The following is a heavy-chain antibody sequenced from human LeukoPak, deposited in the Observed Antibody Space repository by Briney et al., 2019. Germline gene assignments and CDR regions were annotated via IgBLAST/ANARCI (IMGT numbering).Heavy chain of an antibody. CDR2: IKPDGSAQ. V-gene: IGHV3-7*01. D-gene: IGHD3-22*01. CDR3: ANGGTYSSGP. J-gene: IGHJ5*02. CDR1: GFTLSSYS. Sequence: PGGSLRLSCAASGFTLSSYSMNWVRQAPGKGLEWVATIKPDGSAQYYVDSVKGRFTIPRDNAKNSLFLQINSLRAEDTAVYYCANGGTYSSGPWGQGTLVTVSS.